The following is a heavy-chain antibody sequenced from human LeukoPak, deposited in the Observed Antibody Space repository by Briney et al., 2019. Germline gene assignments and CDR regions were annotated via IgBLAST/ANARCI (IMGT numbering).Heavy chain of an antibody. Sequence: PVGSLRLSCVASGFTFSNYWIHWVRQAPGKGLVWVSRTNNDGSSTTYADFVKGRFTSSRDNAKNTLYLQMDSLRAEDTAVYYCTRSGFPYYFDCWGQGTLVTVSS. CDR1: GFTFSNYW. CDR2: TNNDGSST. D-gene: IGHD3-10*01. J-gene: IGHJ4*02. V-gene: IGHV3-74*01. CDR3: TRSGFPYYFDC.